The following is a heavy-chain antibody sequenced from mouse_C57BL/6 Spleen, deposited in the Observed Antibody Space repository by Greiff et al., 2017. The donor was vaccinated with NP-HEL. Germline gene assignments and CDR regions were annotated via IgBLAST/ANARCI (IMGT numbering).Heavy chain of an antibody. D-gene: IGHD4-1*01. CDR3: AREGTGTRDAMDY. CDR1: GYAFSSSW. Sequence: QVQLQQSGPELVKPGASVKISCKASGYAFSSSWMNWVKQRPGKGLEWIGRIYPGDGDTNYNGKFKGKATLTADKSSSTAYMQLSSLTSEDSAVYFCAREGTGTRDAMDYWGQGTSVTVSS. V-gene: IGHV1-82*01. CDR2: IYPGDGDT. J-gene: IGHJ4*01.